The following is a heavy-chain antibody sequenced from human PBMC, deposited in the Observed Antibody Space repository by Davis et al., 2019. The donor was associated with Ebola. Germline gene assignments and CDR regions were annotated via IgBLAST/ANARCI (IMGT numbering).Heavy chain of an antibody. D-gene: IGHD5-18*01. V-gene: IGHV4-4*02. CDR3: ARGPKLWLGF. J-gene: IGHJ4*02. Sequence: MPSETLSLTCAVSGGSISSSNWWSWVRQLPGKGLEWIGEIYHSGSTNYNPSLKSRVTISVDTSKNQCSLNLGSVTAADTAVYYCARGPKLWLGFWGQGTLVTVSS. CDR2: IYHSGST. CDR1: GGSISSSNW.